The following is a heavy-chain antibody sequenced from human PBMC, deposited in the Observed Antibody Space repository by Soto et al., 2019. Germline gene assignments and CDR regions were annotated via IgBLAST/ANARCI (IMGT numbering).Heavy chain of an antibody. V-gene: IGHV4-39*01. D-gene: IGHD2-2*01. CDR1: GGSVSSTTYY. CDR3: AGCEMDLPSTGCYLAS. J-gene: IGHJ5*02. Sequence: SETLSLTCTVSGGSVSSTTYYWAWIRQPPGRGLEWIGSIHYSRGTYYNPSLKSRVAISVDTSKNHFSLNLSSVTAADTAVYYCAGCEMDLPSTGCYLASWGQGTLVTVSS. CDR2: IHYSRGT.